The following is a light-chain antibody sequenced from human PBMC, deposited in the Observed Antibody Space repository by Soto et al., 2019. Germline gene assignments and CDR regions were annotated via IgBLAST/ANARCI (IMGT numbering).Light chain of an antibody. J-gene: IGKJ2*01. CDR2: GAS. CDR1: QSVSSN. V-gene: IGKV3-15*01. Sequence: EIVMTQSPSILSVSPGERATLSCRASQSVSSNLAWYQQNPGQAPRLLIYGASTRATGIPARFSGSGSGTEFTLPISNLQSEDFAVYYCQQYNNWPPITFGQGTKLEIK. CDR3: QQYNNWPPIT.